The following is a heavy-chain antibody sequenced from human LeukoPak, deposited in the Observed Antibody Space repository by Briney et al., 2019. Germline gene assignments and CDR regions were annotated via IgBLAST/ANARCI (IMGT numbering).Heavy chain of an antibody. V-gene: IGHV3-23*01. CDR3: AKVVHIVAYLGYFDY. D-gene: IGHD5-12*01. J-gene: IGHJ4*02. CDR2: FSGSGGST. CDR1: GFTFSSYA. Sequence: GGSLRLSCAASGFTFSSYAMSWVRQAPGRGLEWVSGFSGSGGSTYYADSVKGRFTISRDNSKNTLYLQMNSLRAEDTAVYYCAKVVHIVAYLGYFDYWGQGTLVTVSS.